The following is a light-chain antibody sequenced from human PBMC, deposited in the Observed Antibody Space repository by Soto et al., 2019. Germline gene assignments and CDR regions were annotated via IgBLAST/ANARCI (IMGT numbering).Light chain of an antibody. V-gene: IGKV3-15*01. J-gene: IGKJ2*01. CDR2: GAS. CDR3: QQYDNWPPYT. Sequence: ERVMTQSPATLSVSPGERATLSCRASQSVSSNLAWYQQKPGQAPRLFIYGASTRATAIPPRFSGSGSGTEFTLTISSLQSEDFAVYYCQQYDNWPPYTFGQGTKLEIK. CDR1: QSVSSN.